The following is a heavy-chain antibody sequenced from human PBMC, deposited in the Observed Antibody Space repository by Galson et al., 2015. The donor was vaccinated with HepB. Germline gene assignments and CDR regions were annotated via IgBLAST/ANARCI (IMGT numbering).Heavy chain of an antibody. CDR3: ARARVLRFLEWFWEPPPDYYYYGMDV. CDR1: GGSFSGYY. D-gene: IGHD3-3*01. CDR2: INHSGST. Sequence: SETLSLTCAVYGGSFSGYYWSWIRQPPGKGLEWIGEINHSGSTNYNPSLKSRVTISVDTSKNQFSLKLSSVTAADTAVYYCARARVLRFLEWFWEPPPDYYYYGMDVWGQGTTVTVSS. V-gene: IGHV4-34*01. J-gene: IGHJ6*02.